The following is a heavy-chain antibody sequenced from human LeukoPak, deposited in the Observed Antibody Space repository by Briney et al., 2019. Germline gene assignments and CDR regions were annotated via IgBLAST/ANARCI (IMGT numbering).Heavy chain of an antibody. CDR2: ISSSGSHT. J-gene: IGHJ4*02. Sequence: GGSLRLSCVASGFSFSDYYMSWIRQAPGKGLEWVSYISSSGSHTNYADSVKGRFTISRDNVKSSVYLQMNSLRAEDTAVYYCARDGSSGYYFDYWGQGTPVTVSS. V-gene: IGHV3-11*06. D-gene: IGHD3-22*01. CDR3: ARDGSSGYYFDY. CDR1: GFSFSDYY.